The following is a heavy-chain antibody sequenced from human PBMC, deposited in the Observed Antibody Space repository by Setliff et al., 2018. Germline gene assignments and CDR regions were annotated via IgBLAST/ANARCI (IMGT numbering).Heavy chain of an antibody. CDR3: ATDGPVLNGDYIS. J-gene: IGHJ5*02. Sequence: PSETLSLTCSVSGTSISTTYYYWDWIRQSPEKGLEWLGTIYQNGITYYNPSVKSRVTISVDKSKNQFSLSLRSVPAAETAVYYCATDGPVLNGDYISWGQGTLVTVSS. V-gene: IGHV4-39*07. D-gene: IGHD3-10*01. CDR2: IYQNGIT. CDR1: GTSISTTYYY.